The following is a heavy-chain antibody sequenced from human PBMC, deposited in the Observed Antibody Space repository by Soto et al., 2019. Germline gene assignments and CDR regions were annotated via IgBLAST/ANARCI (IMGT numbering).Heavy chain of an antibody. V-gene: IGHV1-18*01. J-gene: IGHJ6*04. Sequence: ASVKVSCKASGYTFTSYGISWVRQAPGQGLEWMGWISAYNGNTNYAQKLQGRVTMTTDTSTSTAYMELRSLRSDDTAVYYCARERDGWYYYVWSGYTYGMDVWGKGTTVPV. D-gene: IGHD3-3*01. CDR2: ISAYNGNT. CDR3: ARERDGWYYYVWSGYTYGMDV. CDR1: GYTFTSYG.